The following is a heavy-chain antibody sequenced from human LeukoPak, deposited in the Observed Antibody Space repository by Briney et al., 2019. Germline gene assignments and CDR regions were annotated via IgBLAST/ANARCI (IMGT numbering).Heavy chain of an antibody. CDR3: ATLTYYYDSSGFTGEGAFDI. V-gene: IGHV1-2*06. Sequence: ASVKVSCKASGYTFTGYYMHWVRQAPGQGPEWMGRINPNSGGTNYAQKFQGRVTMTRDTSISTAYMELSRLRSDDTAVYYCATLTYYYDSSGFTGEGAFDIWGQGTMVTVSS. CDR2: INPNSGGT. CDR1: GYTFTGYY. D-gene: IGHD3-22*01. J-gene: IGHJ3*02.